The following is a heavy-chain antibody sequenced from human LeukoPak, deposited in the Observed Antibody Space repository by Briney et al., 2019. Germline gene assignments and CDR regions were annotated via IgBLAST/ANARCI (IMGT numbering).Heavy chain of an antibody. CDR1: GDSVSSNSVT. V-gene: IGHV6-1*01. D-gene: IGHD5-12*01. Sequence: SQTLSLTCAISGDSVSSNSVTWNWIRQSPSRGLEWLGRTYYRSTWYNDYAVSVGGRITVNPDTSKNQFSLHLNSVTPEDTAVYYCARIVGGDIDYRGQGTLVTVSS. CDR3: ARIVGGDIDY. J-gene: IGHJ4*02. CDR2: TYYRSTWYN.